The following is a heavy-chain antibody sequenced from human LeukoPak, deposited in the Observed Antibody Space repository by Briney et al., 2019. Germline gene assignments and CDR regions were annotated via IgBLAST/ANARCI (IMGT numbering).Heavy chain of an antibody. Sequence: GGSLRLSCAASGFTFSNAWMSWVRQAPGKGLEWVSAISGSGGSTYYADSVKGRFTISRDNSKNTLYLQMNSLRAEDTAVYYCAKDRLGMATIGFYFDYWGQGTLVTVSS. CDR3: AKDRLGMATIGFYFDY. V-gene: IGHV3-23*01. CDR1: GFTFSNAW. D-gene: IGHD5-24*01. CDR2: ISGSGGST. J-gene: IGHJ4*02.